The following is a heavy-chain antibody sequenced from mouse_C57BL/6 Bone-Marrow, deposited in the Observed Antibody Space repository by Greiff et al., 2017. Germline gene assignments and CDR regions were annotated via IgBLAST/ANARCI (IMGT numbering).Heavy chain of an antibody. J-gene: IGHJ1*03. CDR1: GFSLRTSGMG. V-gene: IGHV8-12*01. Sequence: VKLVESGPGILQSSQTLSLTCSFSGFSLRTSGMGVSWIRQPSGKGLEWLAHIYWDDDKRYNPSLKSRLTISKDTSRNQVFLKITSVDTADTATYYCARSANWDFDVWGTGTTVTVSS. CDR2: IYWDDDK. CDR3: ARSANWDFDV.